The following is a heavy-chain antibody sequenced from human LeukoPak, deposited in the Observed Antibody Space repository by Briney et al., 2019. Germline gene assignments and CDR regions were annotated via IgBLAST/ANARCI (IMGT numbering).Heavy chain of an antibody. Sequence: GGSLRLSCAASGFTFSSYEMNWVRQAPGKGLEWLSYISSSGSIVYYADSVKGRFTISRDNAKNSLYLQTNSLRAEDTAIYYCARRNFVSGSPSGDYWGQGTLVTVSS. CDR2: ISSSGSIV. CDR1: GFTFSSYE. D-gene: IGHD3-10*01. J-gene: IGHJ4*02. V-gene: IGHV3-48*03. CDR3: ARRNFVSGSPSGDY.